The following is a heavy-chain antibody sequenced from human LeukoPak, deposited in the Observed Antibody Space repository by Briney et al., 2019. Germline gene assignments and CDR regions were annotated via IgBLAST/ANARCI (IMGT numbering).Heavy chain of an antibody. J-gene: IGHJ3*01. CDR3: ARDPALEGTEDYRDFGGVESVDAFDV. CDR2: VIPMFDVR. CDR1: GGTLSSYA. D-gene: IGHD4-23*01. Sequence: SVKVSCKASGGTLSSYALSWMRQAPGQGLEWMGRVIPMFDVRDYAEKFQGRITLTADTSTGTAYMELSSLTSDDTAVYYCARDPALEGTEDYRDFGGVESVDAFDVWGQGTMVTVFS. V-gene: IGHV1-69*10.